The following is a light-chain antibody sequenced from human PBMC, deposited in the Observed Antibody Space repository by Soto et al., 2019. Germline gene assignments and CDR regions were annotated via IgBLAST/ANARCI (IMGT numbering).Light chain of an antibody. CDR1: QTIGIY. Sequence: DIQMTQSPSSLSASVGDRVTITCRASQTIGIYLKWYQQKPGKAPKFLIYAASSLQRGVPSRFSGSGSGTDFTLTITSLQPEDFATYYGQQSYSTPITVGKGTRLEIK. CDR2: AAS. J-gene: IGKJ5*01. CDR3: QQSYSTPIT. V-gene: IGKV1-39*01.